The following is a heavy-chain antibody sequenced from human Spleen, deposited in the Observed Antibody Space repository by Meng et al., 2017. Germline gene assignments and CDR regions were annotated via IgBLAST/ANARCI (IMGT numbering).Heavy chain of an antibody. Sequence: ASVKVSCKASGYTFTGYYMHWVRQAPGQGLEWMGRINPNSGSTNYAQKFQGRVTMTRDTSISTAYLELSSLRSDDTAVYCCARDKIVVVTDDYYHYGMDVWGQGTTVTVSS. J-gene: IGHJ6*02. V-gene: IGHV1-2*06. CDR2: INPNSGST. CDR3: ARDKIVVVTDDYYHYGMDV. CDR1: GYTFTGYY. D-gene: IGHD2-21*02.